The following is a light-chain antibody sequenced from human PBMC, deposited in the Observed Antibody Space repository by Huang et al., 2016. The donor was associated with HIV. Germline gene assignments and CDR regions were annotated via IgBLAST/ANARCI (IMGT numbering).Light chain of an antibody. CDR2: ETS. CDR1: QNVRNN. Sequence: EIMMTQSPATLSVSPGGRATLSWRASQNVRNNLAWYQQKTGQAPRLLIYETSTRASGIPARFSGSGSATDFTLTISGLQSEDFAIYYCQQYDKWPPGLTFGGGTKVEI. J-gene: IGKJ4*01. V-gene: IGKV3D-15*01. CDR3: QQYDKWPPGLT.